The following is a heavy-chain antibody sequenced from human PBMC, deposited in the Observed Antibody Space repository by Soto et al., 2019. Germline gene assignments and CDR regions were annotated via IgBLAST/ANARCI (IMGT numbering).Heavy chain of an antibody. Sequence: GGSLRLSCAASGFTLSISAVTGFRQAPGKGLEWVSNISSRSGTIFYADSVKGRFTISRDDSKNTLYLQMNSLKIEDTAVYYCGTGYCSAGSCALDYWGQGTLVTVSS. CDR1: GFTLSISA. J-gene: IGHJ4*02. CDR2: ISSRSGTI. CDR3: GTGYCSAGSCALDY. D-gene: IGHD2-15*01. V-gene: IGHV3-23*01.